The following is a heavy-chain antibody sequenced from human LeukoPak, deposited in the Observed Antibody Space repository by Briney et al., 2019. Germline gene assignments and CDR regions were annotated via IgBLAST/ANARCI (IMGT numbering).Heavy chain of an antibody. CDR1: GFTFGSYW. D-gene: IGHD6-13*01. CDR2: IKQDGSEK. CDR3: ARDHSSSWYSRPFDY. Sequence: PGGSLRLSCAASGFTFGSYWMSWVRQAPGKGLEWVANIKQDGSEKYYVDSVKGRFTISGDNAKNSLYLQMNSLRAEDTAVYYCARDHSSSWYSRPFDYWGQGTLVTVSS. J-gene: IGHJ4*02. V-gene: IGHV3-7*01.